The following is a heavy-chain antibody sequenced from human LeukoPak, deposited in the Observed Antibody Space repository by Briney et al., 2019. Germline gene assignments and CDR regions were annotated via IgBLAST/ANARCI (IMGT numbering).Heavy chain of an antibody. CDR3: AKDERFGELYYYFDY. D-gene: IGHD3-10*01. Sequence: GGSLRLSCAASGFTFSSYGMHWVRQAPGKGLEWVAVISYDGSNKYYADSVKGRFTISRDNSKNTLYLQMNSLRAEDTAVYYCAKDERFGELYYYFDYWGQGTLVAVSS. CDR2: ISYDGSNK. J-gene: IGHJ4*02. CDR1: GFTFSSYG. V-gene: IGHV3-30*18.